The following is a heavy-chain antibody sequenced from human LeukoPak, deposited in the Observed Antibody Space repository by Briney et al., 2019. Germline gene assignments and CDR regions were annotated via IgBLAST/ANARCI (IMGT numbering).Heavy chain of an antibody. Sequence: ASVKVSCKASGYTFTSYYMHWVRQAPGQGLEWMGIINPSGGGTSYAQKFQGRVTMTRDTSTSTVYMELSSLRSEDTAVYYCARAYGSGSYTLLFFDYWGQGTLVTVPS. V-gene: IGHV1-46*01. D-gene: IGHD3-10*01. J-gene: IGHJ4*02. CDR1: GYTFTSYY. CDR2: INPSGGGT. CDR3: ARAYGSGSYTLLFFDY.